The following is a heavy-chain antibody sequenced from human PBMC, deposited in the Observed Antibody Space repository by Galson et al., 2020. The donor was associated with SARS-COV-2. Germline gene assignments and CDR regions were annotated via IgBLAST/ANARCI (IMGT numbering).Heavy chain of an antibody. CDR1: GFTFSSYG. CDR3: ARGGIMGGTIRGVFDI. D-gene: IGHD1-26*01. V-gene: IGHV3-33*01. CDR2: IWHDASNK. Sequence: VLDAGGSLRLSCEASGFTFSSYGMHWVRQAPGKGLEGVAGIWHDASNKYYVDSVNGRFTISRDNSKNTLFLQMNSLRAEDTAVYYCARGGIMGGTIRGVFDIWGQGTVVTVSS. J-gene: IGHJ3*02.